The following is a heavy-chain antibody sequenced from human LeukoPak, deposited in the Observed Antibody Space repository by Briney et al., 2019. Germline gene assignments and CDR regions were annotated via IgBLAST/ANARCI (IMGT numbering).Heavy chain of an antibody. CDR3: ARGAPLGGYSYGFSNYYYYGMDV. Sequence: GASVKVSCKASGGTFSSYAISWVRQAPGQGLEWMGGIIPIFGTANYAQKFQGRVTITADESTSTAYMELSSLRAEDTAVYYCARGAPLGGYSYGFSNYYYYGMDVWGQGTTVTVSS. CDR2: IIPIFGTA. CDR1: GGTFSSYA. D-gene: IGHD5-18*01. J-gene: IGHJ6*02. V-gene: IGHV1-69*13.